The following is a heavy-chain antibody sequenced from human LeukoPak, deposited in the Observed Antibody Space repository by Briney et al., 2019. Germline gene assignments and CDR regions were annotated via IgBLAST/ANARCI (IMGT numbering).Heavy chain of an antibody. D-gene: IGHD2-15*01. CDR3: AREAAGGGPVDP. V-gene: IGHV1-46*01. J-gene: IGHJ5*02. Sequence: ASVKVSCKASGYTFTSYYMHWVRQAPGEGLEWMGIINPSGGSTSYAQKFQGRVTMTRDMSTSTAYMELRSLRSDDTAVYYCAREAAGGGPVDPWGQGTLVTVSS. CDR1: GYTFTSYY. CDR2: INPSGGST.